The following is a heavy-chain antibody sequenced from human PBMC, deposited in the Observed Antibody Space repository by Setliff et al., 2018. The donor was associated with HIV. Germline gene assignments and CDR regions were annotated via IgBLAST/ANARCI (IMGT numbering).Heavy chain of an antibody. D-gene: IGHD5-18*01. Sequence: GGSLRPSCSASGFTFSSYWMSWVRQAPGKGLEWVADIKQDGSKAYYMDSVKGRFTISRDNPKNSLYLQMTSLRAEDTAVYYCARDDSNGNTDAFDIWGQETTVTVSS. CDR1: GFTFSSYW. J-gene: IGHJ3*02. CDR3: ARDDSNGNTDAFDI. V-gene: IGHV3-7*04. CDR2: IKQDGSKA.